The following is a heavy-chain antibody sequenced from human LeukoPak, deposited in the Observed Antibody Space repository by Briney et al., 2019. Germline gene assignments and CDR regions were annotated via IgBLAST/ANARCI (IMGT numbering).Heavy chain of an antibody. D-gene: IGHD6-13*01. CDR3: ARQYSSSWYYFDY. CDR2: ISSSSSSYI. Sequence: GGSLRLSCAASGFTFSSYSMNWVRPAPGKGLEWVSSISSSSSSYIFYSDSVKGRFTISRDNAKNSLYLQMNSLRAEDTAVYYCARQYSSSWYYFDYWGQGTLVTVSS. J-gene: IGHJ4*02. V-gene: IGHV3-21*01. CDR1: GFTFSSYS.